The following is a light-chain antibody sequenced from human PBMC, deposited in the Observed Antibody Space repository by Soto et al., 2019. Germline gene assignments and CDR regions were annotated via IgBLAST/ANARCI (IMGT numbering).Light chain of an antibody. CDR2: GAS. CDR1: QSIRHY. Sequence: DIQMTQSPPTLSASVGDRVTITCRASQSIRHYLAWYQQMPGKAPKHLIYGASTLQSGVPSRFSGSGSGTEFTLTISSLQPDDFGTYFCQHHNSYSQTFGQGTKVEIK. J-gene: IGKJ1*01. CDR3: QHHNSYSQT. V-gene: IGKV1-5*01.